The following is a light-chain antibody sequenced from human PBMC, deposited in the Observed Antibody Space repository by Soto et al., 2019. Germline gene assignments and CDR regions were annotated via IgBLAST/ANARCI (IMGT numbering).Light chain of an antibody. CDR3: QQYNNWPPA. Sequence: EVVMTQSPATLSVSPGERATLSCRANQSISSNLAWYQQKPGQAPRLLIYGASTRTTAIPPRFGGTGSGTEFTLTISSLQSEDFAVYYCQQYNNWPPAFGQGTRLEIK. CDR1: QSISSN. V-gene: IGKV3-15*01. J-gene: IGKJ5*01. CDR2: GAS.